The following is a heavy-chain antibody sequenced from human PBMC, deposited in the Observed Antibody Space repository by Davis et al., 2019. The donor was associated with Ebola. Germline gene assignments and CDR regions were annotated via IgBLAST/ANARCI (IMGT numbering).Heavy chain of an antibody. CDR3: ARDGAVAGMRWFDP. J-gene: IGHJ5*02. V-gene: IGHV1-18*01. D-gene: IGHD6-19*01. Sequence: AASVKVSCKASGYTFTSYGISWVRQAPGQGLEWMGWISAYNGNTNYEQKLQGRVTMTTDTSTSTAYMELRSLRSEDTAVYYCARDGAVAGMRWFDPWGQGTLVTVSS. CDR1: GYTFTSYG. CDR2: ISAYNGNT.